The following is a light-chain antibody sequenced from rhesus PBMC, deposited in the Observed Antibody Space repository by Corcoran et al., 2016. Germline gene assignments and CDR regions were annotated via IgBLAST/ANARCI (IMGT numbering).Light chain of an antibody. CDR1: QGISSG. V-gene: IGKV1-28*01. Sequence: DIQMTQSPSSLSAAVGDTVTITCRAGQGISSGLNWFQQKPGKAPKILIYAASSVESGVPSRLSGSGSGTEFHLPISSLQTEDFAAYYCLQHNSYPLTFGGGTKVEIK. J-gene: IGKJ4*01. CDR2: AAS. CDR3: LQHNSYPLT.